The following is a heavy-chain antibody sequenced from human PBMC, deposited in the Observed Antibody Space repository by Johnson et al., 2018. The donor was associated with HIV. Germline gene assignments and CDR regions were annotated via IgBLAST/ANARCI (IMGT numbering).Heavy chain of an antibody. J-gene: IGHJ3*02. CDR1: GFTLSSNY. V-gene: IGHV3-53*01. CDR2: IYSGGTT. Sequence: VQLVESGGGLIQPGGSLRLSCVASGFTLSSNYMSWVRQAPGKGLEGVSVIYSGGTTYYADSVKGRFTLSRDNSKNMLYLQMNSLRAEDTAVYYCARSPETGDRLWRAFDIWGQGTMVTVSS. CDR3: ARSPETGDRLWRAFDI. D-gene: IGHD4-17*01.